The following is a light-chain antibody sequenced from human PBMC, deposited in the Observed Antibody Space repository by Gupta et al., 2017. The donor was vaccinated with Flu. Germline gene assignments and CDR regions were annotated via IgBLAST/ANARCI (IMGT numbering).Light chain of an antibody. CDR2: EVS. CDR1: SSDIGSDNY. CDR3: SSYTNSDTRV. V-gene: IGLV2-14*01. Sequence: QSALTQPASVSGSPRQSITISCPGTSSDIGSDNYVSWYQQYPGKAPKLMIYEVSDRPSGVSNRFAGAKSGTTASLTISGRQAEEEADYYCSSYTNSDTRVFGGGTKLTVL. J-gene: IGLJ3*02.